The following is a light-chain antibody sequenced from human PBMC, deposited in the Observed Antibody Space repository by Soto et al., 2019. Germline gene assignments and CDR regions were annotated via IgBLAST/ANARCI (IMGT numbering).Light chain of an antibody. V-gene: IGKV1D-13*01. Sequence: AVHLTQSPSSLSASVGYRFTITCRASQGISSALAWYQQKPGKAPKLLIYDASSLESGVPSRFRGSGSGTDFTLTISSLQPEDFAPYYCQQFNNYPTTFGQGTRLENK. J-gene: IGKJ5*01. CDR1: QGISSA. CDR3: QQFNNYPTT. CDR2: DAS.